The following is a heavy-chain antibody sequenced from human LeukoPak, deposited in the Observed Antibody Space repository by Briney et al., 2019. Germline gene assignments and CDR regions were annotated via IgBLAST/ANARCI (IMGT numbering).Heavy chain of an antibody. D-gene: IGHD6-19*01. J-gene: IGHJ4*02. V-gene: IGHV3-64D*06. Sequence: GGSLRLSCSAYGFTFSSYAMHWVRQAPGKGLEYVSAISSNGGSTYYADSVKGRFTISRDNSKNTLYLQMSSLRAEDTAVYYCVKDSFDLAVGGFDYWGQGTLVTVSS. CDR3: VKDSFDLAVGGFDY. CDR2: ISSNGGST. CDR1: GFTFSSYA.